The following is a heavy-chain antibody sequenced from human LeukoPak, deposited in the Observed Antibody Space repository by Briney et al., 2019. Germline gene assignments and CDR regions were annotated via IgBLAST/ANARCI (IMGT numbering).Heavy chain of an antibody. CDR2: INHSGST. CDR3: ARGDRGYDILTGYYRRPGSYGMDV. D-gene: IGHD3-9*01. J-gene: IGHJ6*04. Sequence: SETLSLTCAVYGGSFSGYYWSWIRQPPGKGLEWIGEINHSGSTNYNPSLKSRVTISVDTSKNQFSLKLSSVTAADTAVYYCARGDRGYDILTGYYRRPGSYGMDVWGKGITVTVSS. CDR1: GGSFSGYY. V-gene: IGHV4-34*01.